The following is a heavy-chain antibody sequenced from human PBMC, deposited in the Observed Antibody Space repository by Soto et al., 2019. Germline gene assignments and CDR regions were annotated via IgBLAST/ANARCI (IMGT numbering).Heavy chain of an antibody. CDR2: ISWNSGNL. J-gene: IGHJ4*02. CDR1: GFTFDDYA. Sequence: EVQLVESGGGLVQPGRSLRLSCAASGFTFDDYAMHWVRQPPGKGLEWVSSISWNSGNLGYADSVKGRFTISRDNAKNSLYLQMNSPRGEDPALYYCAKGASTTVFAFNDYWGQGTLVTVSS. D-gene: IGHD4-17*01. CDR3: AKGASTTVFAFNDY. V-gene: IGHV3-9*01.